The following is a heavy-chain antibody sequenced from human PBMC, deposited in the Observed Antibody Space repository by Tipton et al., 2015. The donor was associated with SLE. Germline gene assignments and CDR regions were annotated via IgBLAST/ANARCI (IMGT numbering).Heavy chain of an antibody. CDR2: VHRIGST. Sequence: LRLSCTVSGGSISSYYWTWIRQSPGKGLEWIGDVHRIGSTNYNPSLKSRVTISLGASKNQFSLKLSSVTAADTAMYYCTRSLYNTNWFWFDPWGQGTLVTVSS. CDR1: GGSISSYY. V-gene: IGHV4-59*01. CDR3: TRSLYNTNWFWFDP. J-gene: IGHJ5*02. D-gene: IGHD6-13*01.